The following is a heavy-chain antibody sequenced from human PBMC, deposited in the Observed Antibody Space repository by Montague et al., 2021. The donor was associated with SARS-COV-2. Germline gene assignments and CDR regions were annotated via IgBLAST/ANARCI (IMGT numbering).Heavy chain of an antibody. J-gene: IGHJ2*01. CDR1: GGSISSSGYH. Sequence: SETLSLTCTVYGGSISSSGYHWGWIRKPPGKGLEWIGSIYYTGTTYYNPSLKSRVTIPVDTPKNQFSLKLSSVTAADTAVYYGARQSKLLWFGELFSPWYFDLWGRGTLVTVPS. V-gene: IGHV4-39*01. D-gene: IGHD3-10*01. CDR2: IYYTGTT. CDR3: ARQSKLLWFGELFSPWYFDL.